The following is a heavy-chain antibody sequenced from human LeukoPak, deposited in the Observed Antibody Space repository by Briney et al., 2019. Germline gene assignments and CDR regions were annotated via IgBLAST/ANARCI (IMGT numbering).Heavy chain of an antibody. Sequence: PSETLSLTCAVSGGSISSGGYSWSWLRQPPGRGLEWIGYIYHSGSTYYNPSLKSRVTISVDRSKNQFSLKLSSVTAADTAVYYCARSGIQLWLPLYWGQGTLVTVSS. D-gene: IGHD5-18*01. J-gene: IGHJ4*02. CDR3: ARSGIQLWLPLY. CDR1: GGSISSGGYS. CDR2: IYHSGST. V-gene: IGHV4-30-2*01.